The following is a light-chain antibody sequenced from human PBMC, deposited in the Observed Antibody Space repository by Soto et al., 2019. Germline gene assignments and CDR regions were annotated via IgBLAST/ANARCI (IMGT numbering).Light chain of an antibody. V-gene: IGKV1-5*03. CDR2: KAS. J-gene: IGKJ2*01. Sequence: DIQMTQSPSTLSASVGDRVTITCRASQSITNWLAWYQQKPGKAPNLLIYKASSLETGVHSRVSGSGSGTEFNLTINSLQPDDFATYYRQRHNSYSTFGQGTKLEIK. CDR1: QSITNW. CDR3: QRHNSYST.